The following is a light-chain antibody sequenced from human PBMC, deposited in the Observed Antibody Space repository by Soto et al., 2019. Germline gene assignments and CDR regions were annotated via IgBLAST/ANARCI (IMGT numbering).Light chain of an antibody. CDR1: QNVARNY. V-gene: IGKV3-20*01. CDR2: DAS. CDR3: QQCARSPLA. J-gene: IGKJ4*01. Sequence: EIVLTQSPGTLSLSTGERATLSCSASQNVARNYLAWYQQRPGQAPRLLIYDASTRATGIPDMFSGSGSGTDFTLTISRMEPEDFAVYFCQQCARSPLAFGGGTKVYI.